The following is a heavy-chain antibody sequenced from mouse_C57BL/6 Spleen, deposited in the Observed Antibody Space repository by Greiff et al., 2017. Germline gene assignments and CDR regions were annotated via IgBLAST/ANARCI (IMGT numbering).Heavy chain of an antibody. CDR1: GYTFTDYN. CDR3: ARWPGALYYYGSSYGYYAMDY. CDR2: INPNNGGT. J-gene: IGHJ4*01. D-gene: IGHD1-1*01. V-gene: IGHV1-18*01. Sequence: EVQLQQSGPELVKPGASVKIPCKASGYTFTDYNMDWVKQSHGKNLEWIGDINPNNGGTIYTQQFNGKSTLTVDTSSHNAYMELSSLTSEDTAVYYCARWPGALYYYGSSYGYYAMDYWGQGTSVTVSS.